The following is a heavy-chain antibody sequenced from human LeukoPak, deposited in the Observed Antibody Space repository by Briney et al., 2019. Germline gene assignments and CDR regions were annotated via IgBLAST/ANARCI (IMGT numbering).Heavy chain of an antibody. Sequence: SETLSLTCAVYGGSFSGYYWSWIRQPAGKGLEWIGRFHTSGNSNYNPSLKSRVTMSVDTSKNQFSLKVRSVTAADTAVYYCTSGRVTGYFDLWGRGTLVTVSS. J-gene: IGHJ2*01. V-gene: IGHV4-59*10. CDR1: GGSFSGYY. D-gene: IGHD3-10*01. CDR2: FHTSGNS. CDR3: TSGRVTGYFDL.